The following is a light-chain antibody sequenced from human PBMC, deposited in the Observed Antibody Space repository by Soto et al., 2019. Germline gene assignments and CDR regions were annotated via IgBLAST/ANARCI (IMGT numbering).Light chain of an antibody. V-gene: IGKV1-5*01. CDR1: QSIGTW. Sequence: DIQMTQSPSTLSASVGDRVTITCRASQSIGTWLAWYQHRPGKAPSLLIYDASTLRSGVPSRFSGSGSETEFTLTISRLQPDDFATYFCHSRAFGQGTRLEIK. CDR3: HSRA. J-gene: IGKJ5*01. CDR2: DAS.